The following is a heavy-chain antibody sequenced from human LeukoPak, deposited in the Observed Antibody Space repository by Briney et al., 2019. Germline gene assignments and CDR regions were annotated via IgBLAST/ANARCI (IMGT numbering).Heavy chain of an antibody. CDR3: ARDLYGDYEPFDY. D-gene: IGHD4-17*01. CDR2: IWYDGSNK. Sequence: GGSLRLSCAASGFTFSCHGMHWVRQAPGKGLEWVAVIWYDGSNKYYADSVKGRFTISRDNSKNTLYLQMNSLRAEDTAVYYCARDLYGDYEPFDYWGQGTLVTVSS. CDR1: GFTFSCHG. V-gene: IGHV3-33*08. J-gene: IGHJ4*02.